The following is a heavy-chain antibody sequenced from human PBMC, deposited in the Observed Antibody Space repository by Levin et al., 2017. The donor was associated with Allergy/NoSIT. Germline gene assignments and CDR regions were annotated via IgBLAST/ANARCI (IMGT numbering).Heavy chain of an antibody. CDR2: IKSKTDGGTT. J-gene: IGHJ6*02. CDR1: GFTFSNAW. Sequence: GESLKISCAASGFTFSNAWMSWVRQAPGKGLEWVGRIKSKTDGGTTDYAAPVKGRFTISRDDSKNTLYLQMNSLETEDTAVYYCTTVNRVSGSYGYYGMDVWGQGTTVTVSS. D-gene: IGHD1-26*01. CDR3: TTVNRVSGSYGYYGMDV. V-gene: IGHV3-15*01.